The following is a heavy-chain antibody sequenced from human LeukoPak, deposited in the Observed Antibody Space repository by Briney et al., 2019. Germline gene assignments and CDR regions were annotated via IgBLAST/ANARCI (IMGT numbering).Heavy chain of an antibody. J-gene: IGHJ4*02. CDR3: ARGGSYCSSTKCYLHGYFVQ. V-gene: IGHV3-66*01. D-gene: IGHD2-2*01. Sequence: GGSLRLSCAASGFNVSTSYMTWVRQAPGKGLEWVSVIYSGGSTYYADSMRGRFTISRDNSNNTVYLQVNNVRIEDTAVYYCARGGSYCSSTKCYLHGYFVQWGQGTLVTVSS. CDR1: GFNVSTSY. CDR2: IYSGGST.